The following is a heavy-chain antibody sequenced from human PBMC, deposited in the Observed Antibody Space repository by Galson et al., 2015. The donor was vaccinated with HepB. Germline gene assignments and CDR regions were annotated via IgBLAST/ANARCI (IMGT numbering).Heavy chain of an antibody. D-gene: IGHD2-2*01. V-gene: IGHV3-23*01. J-gene: IGHJ5*02. CDR2: ITTSGGST. Sequence: SLRLSCAASGFTFSNYAMSWVRQAPGEGLEWVSAITTSGGSTYYADSVKGRFTISRDNSENTLYLQMNSLRAEDTAVYYCAKEGVPAAIRGWFDPWGQGTLVTVSS. CDR3: AKEGVPAAIRGWFDP. CDR1: GFTFSNYA.